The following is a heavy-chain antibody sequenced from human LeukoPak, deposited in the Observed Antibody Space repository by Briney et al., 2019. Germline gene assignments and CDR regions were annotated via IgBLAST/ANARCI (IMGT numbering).Heavy chain of an antibody. V-gene: IGHV4-39*01. CDR2: IYSSGST. CDR1: GVSISSSSYY. D-gene: IGHD6-25*01. J-gene: IGHJ4*01. Sequence: SETLSLTCNVSGVSISSSSYYWGCIRQPPGNGLEWIGSIYSSGSTYYNSSLKSRVTISIDTSKNQVSLKMSSVTAADTAVYYCAKSGGYGLIDYWGQGTLVTVSS. CDR3: AKSGGYGLIDY.